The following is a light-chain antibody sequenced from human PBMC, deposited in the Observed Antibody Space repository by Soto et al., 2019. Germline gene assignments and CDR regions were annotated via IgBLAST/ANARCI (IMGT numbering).Light chain of an antibody. CDR2: GAS. V-gene: IGKV3-20*01. CDR1: ENVSCNY. CDR3: QQHANSFT. J-gene: IGKJ3*01. Sequence: IAMTQAPGTLSLPPGERPTLSCRASENVSCNYLAWYQQKPGQAPRLLISGASTRSTGISDRFSGSGSGTDFTLTITSLEAGDLAVYYCQQHANSFTFGRGTNVDI.